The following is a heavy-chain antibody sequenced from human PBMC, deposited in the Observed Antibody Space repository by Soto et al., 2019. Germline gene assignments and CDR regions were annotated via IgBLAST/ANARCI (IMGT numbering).Heavy chain of an antibody. Sequence: SETLSLTCTVSGGSISSYYWSWIRQPPGKGLEWIGYIYYSGSTNYNPSLKSRVTISVDTSKNQFSLKLSSVTAADTAVYYRVGGDERWFDPWGQGTLVTVSS. CDR3: VGGDERWFDP. V-gene: IGHV4-59*08. J-gene: IGHJ5*02. CDR2: IYYSGST. D-gene: IGHD4-17*01. CDR1: GGSISSYY.